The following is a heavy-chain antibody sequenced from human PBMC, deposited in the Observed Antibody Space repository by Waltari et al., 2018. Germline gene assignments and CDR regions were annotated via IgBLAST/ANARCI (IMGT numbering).Heavy chain of an antibody. CDR1: GGSFSGYY. D-gene: IGHD2-2*01. J-gene: IGHJ4*02. CDR3: ARASTGLKLRRYYFDY. Sequence: QVQLQQWGAGLLNPSETLSLTCAVYGGSFSGYYWSWIRQPPGKGLEWIGEINHSGSTNYNPSLKSRVTISVDTSKNQFSLKLSSVTAADTAVYYCARASTGLKLRRYYFDYWGQGTLVTVSS. V-gene: IGHV4-34*01. CDR2: INHSGST.